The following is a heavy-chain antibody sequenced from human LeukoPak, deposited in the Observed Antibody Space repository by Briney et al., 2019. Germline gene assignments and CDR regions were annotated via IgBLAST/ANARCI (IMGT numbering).Heavy chain of an antibody. CDR2: IIPIFGTA. CDR3: ARVWLYYYYMDV. D-gene: IGHD5-24*01. J-gene: IGHJ6*03. CDR1: GGTFSSYA. V-gene: IGHV1-69*13. Sequence: ASVKVSCKASGGTFSSYAISWVRQAPGQGLEWMGGIIPIFGTANYAQKFQGRVTITADESTSTAYMELRSLRSDDTAVYYCARVWLYYYYMDVWGKGTTVTISS.